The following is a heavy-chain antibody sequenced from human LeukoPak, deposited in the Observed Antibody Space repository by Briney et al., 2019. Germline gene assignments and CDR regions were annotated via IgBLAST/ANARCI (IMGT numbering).Heavy chain of an antibody. V-gene: IGHV3-7*01. CDR2: IKQDGSEK. CDR1: GFTFSSYW. J-gene: IGHJ4*02. CDR3: ARDLIHSGSSALDY. Sequence: GGSLRLSCAASGFTFSSYWMSWVRQAPGKGLEWVANIKQDGSEKYYVDSVKGRFTISRENAKNSLYLQMNSLRAEAPAVYYCARDLIHSGSSALDYWGQGTLVTVSS. D-gene: IGHD1-26*01.